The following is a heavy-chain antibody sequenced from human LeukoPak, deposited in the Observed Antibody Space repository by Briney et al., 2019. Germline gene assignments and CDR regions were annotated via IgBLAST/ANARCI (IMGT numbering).Heavy chain of an antibody. D-gene: IGHD3-3*01. J-gene: IGHJ4*02. CDR2: INHGGST. CDR3: ARQSSDFWSRPTYYFDF. CDR1: GFTFSDYY. V-gene: IGHV4-34*01. Sequence: GSLRLSCAASGFTFSDYYMSWIRQPPGKGLEWIGEINHGGSTNYNPSLKSRVTVSVDTSKSQFSLILSSVTAADTAVYYCARQSSDFWSRPTYYFDFWGQGTLVTVSS.